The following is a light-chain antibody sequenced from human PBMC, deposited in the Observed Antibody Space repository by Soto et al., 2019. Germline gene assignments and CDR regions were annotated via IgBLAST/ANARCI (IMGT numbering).Light chain of an antibody. Sequence: QSVLTQAASVYGAHLQSITISCTGTSSDVGSYNLVSWYQQHPGKAPKLMIHEVSERPSGVSNRFSASKSGNTASLTISGLQAEDEADYYCCSYAGSSTSLYVFGTGTKVTVL. CDR1: SSDVGSYNL. CDR3: CSYAGSSTSLYV. J-gene: IGLJ1*01. CDR2: EVS. V-gene: IGLV2-23*02.